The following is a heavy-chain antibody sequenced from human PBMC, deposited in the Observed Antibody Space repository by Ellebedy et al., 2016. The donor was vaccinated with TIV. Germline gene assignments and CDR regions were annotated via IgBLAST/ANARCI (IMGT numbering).Heavy chain of an antibody. V-gene: IGHV1-69*13. Sequence: SVKVSXKASGGTFSSYAISWVRQAPGQGLEWMGGIIPIFGTANYAQKFQGRVTITADESTSTAYMELSSLRSEDTAVYYCAKDPGYDFWSGYYSYFDYWGQGTLVTVSS. CDR3: AKDPGYDFWSGYYSYFDY. D-gene: IGHD3-3*01. CDR1: GGTFSSYA. CDR2: IIPIFGTA. J-gene: IGHJ4*02.